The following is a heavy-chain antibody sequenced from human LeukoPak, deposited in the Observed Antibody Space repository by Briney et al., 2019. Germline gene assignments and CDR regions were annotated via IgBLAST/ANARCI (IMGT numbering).Heavy chain of an antibody. D-gene: IGHD2-2*01. V-gene: IGHV4-34*01. J-gene: IGHJ5*02. Sequence: SETLSLTCAVYGGPFSGYYWSWIRQPPGKGLEWIGEINHSGSTNYNPSLKSRVTISVDTSKNQFSLKLSSVTAADTAVYYCARGRSTSCYKCNWFDPWGQGTLVTVSS. CDR3: ARGRSTSCYKCNWFDP. CDR1: GGPFSGYY. CDR2: INHSGST.